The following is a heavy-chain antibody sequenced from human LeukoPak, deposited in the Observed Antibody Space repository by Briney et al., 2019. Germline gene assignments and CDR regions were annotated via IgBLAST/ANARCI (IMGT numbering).Heavy chain of an antibody. CDR2: ISYDGSNK. CDR1: GFTFSNAW. Sequence: GGSLRLSCAASGFTFSNAWMSWIRQAPGKGLEWVAVISYDGSNKYYADSVKGRFTISRDNSKNTLYLQMNSLRAEDTAVYYCAKELDSGYDAYYFDYWGQGTLVTVSS. CDR3: AKELDSGYDAYYFDY. V-gene: IGHV3-30*18. D-gene: IGHD5-12*01. J-gene: IGHJ4*02.